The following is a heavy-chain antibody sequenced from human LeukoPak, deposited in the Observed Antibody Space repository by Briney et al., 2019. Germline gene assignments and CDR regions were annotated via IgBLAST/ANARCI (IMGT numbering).Heavy chain of an antibody. D-gene: IGHD3-10*01. V-gene: IGHV1-2*06. Sequence: GASVKVSCKASGYTFTGYYMHWVRQAPGQGLEWMGRINPTNGDTNYAQKFQGSVTMTRDTSIKTAYMELTRPRSDDTAVYYCAREGMIRGVIVDWGQGTLVTVSS. CDR2: INPTNGDT. CDR1: GYTFTGYY. CDR3: AREGMIRGVIVD. J-gene: IGHJ4*02.